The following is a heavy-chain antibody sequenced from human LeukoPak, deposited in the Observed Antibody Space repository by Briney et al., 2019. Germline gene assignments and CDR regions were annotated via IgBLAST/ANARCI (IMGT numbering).Heavy chain of an antibody. CDR3: ARDIPVDSRSSVPKPVRDS. D-gene: IGHD6-6*01. CDR2: IYSNTSA. V-gene: IGHV3-53*04. CDR1: GFTISYNY. J-gene: IGHJ5*02. Sequence: GGSLRRSCAASGFTISYNYMSWVRQAPGKGLQWVSVIYSNTSAYYADSVKGRFTISRNNSKKKLYLQMTSLRAEDTAVYYCARDIPVDSRSSVPKPVRDSWGQGTLVTVSS.